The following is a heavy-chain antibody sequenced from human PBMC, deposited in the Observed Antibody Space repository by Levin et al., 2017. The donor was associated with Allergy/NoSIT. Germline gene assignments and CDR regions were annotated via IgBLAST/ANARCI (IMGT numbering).Heavy chain of an antibody. J-gene: IGHJ4*02. D-gene: IGHD7-27*01. CDR3: AITGDYAENHFDY. CDR2: INPNSGDT. Sequence: ASVKVSCKASGYTFTGYYMHWVRQAPGQGLEWMGWINPNSGDTNYAQKFQGRVTMTRDTSISTAYMELSRLRSDDTAVYYCAITGDYAENHFDYWGQGTLVTVSS. V-gene: IGHV1-2*02. CDR1: GYTFTGYY.